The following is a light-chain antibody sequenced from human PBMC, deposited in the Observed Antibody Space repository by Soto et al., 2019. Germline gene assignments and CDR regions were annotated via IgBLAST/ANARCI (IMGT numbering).Light chain of an antibody. CDR1: QSTSSY. Sequence: DIQMTQSPSTLSASVGDRVTITCRASQSTSSYLAWYQQKPGKAPKLLIYQASSLENGVPSRFSGSGSGTEFSLTICSLQPDDFATYYCQQYSSHSTFGQGTKVDI. J-gene: IGKJ1*01. CDR3: QQYSSHST. V-gene: IGKV1-5*03. CDR2: QAS.